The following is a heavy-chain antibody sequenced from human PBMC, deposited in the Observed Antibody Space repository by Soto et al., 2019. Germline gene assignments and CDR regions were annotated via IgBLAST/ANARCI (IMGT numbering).Heavy chain of an antibody. CDR2: IIPIFGTA. V-gene: IGHV1-69*12. CDR1: GGTFSSYA. CDR3: ASMGGRWLQLGLNLDY. Sequence: QVQLVQSGAEVKKPGSSVKVSCKASGGTFSSYAISWVRQAPGQGLEWMGGIIPIFGTANYAQKFQGRVTITADESTSTAYMELSSLRSEDTAVYYCASMGGRWLQLGLNLDYWGQGTLFTVSS. D-gene: IGHD5-12*01. J-gene: IGHJ4*02.